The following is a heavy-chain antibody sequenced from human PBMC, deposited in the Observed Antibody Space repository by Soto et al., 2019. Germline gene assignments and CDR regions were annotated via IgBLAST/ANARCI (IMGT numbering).Heavy chain of an antibody. Sequence: GGSLRLSCAASGFTFSSYEMNWVRQAPGKGLEWVSYISSSGSTIYYADSVKGRFTISRDNAKNSLYLQMNSLRAEDTAVYYCGRDGITGTTSTYYYDGMDVWGQGTTVTVSS. J-gene: IGHJ6*02. CDR2: ISSSGSTI. CDR1: GFTFSSYE. D-gene: IGHD1-7*01. CDR3: GRDGITGTTSTYYYDGMDV. V-gene: IGHV3-48*03.